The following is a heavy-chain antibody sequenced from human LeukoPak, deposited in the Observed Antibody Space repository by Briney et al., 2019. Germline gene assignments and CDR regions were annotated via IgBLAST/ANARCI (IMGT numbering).Heavy chain of an antibody. CDR1: GGSFTDFY. J-gene: IGHJ4*02. CDR3: ARGRAYFD. V-gene: IGHV4-34*01. D-gene: IGHD3-9*01. Sequence: PSETLSLTCTVDGGSFTDFYWTWIRQAPGKNLEWLGEINHSGSTNYNPSLKSRVTVSLDTSKNQFSLKLSSVTAADTAVYYCARGRAYFDWGQGTLVTVSS. CDR2: INHSGST.